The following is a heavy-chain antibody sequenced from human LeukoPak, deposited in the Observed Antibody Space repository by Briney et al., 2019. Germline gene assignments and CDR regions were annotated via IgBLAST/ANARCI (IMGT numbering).Heavy chain of an antibody. D-gene: IGHD5-24*01. CDR2: IYYSGST. V-gene: IGHV4-30-4*08. Sequence: SQTLSLTCTVSGGSISSGDYYWSWIRQPPGKGLEWIGYIYYSGSTYYNPSLKSRVTISVDTSKNQFSLKLNSVTAADTAVYYCARDLGDGYTNDYWGQGTLVTVSS. CDR1: GGSISSGDYY. J-gene: IGHJ4*02. CDR3: ARDLGDGYTNDY.